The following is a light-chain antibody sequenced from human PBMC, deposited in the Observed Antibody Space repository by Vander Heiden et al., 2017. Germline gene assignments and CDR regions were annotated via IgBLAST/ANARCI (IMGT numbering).Light chain of an antibody. CDR1: DGLLSSNNKNY. Sequence: ILLTQAPGPPACAPGRQAHLKLQPNQDGLLSSNNKNYLAWYQQKPGQPPKLLIYWASARESGVPDRFSGSGSGTDFTLTISSLQAEDVAIYYCQQSYTTPLTFGGGTKVEIK. CDR3: QQSYTTPLT. J-gene: IGKJ4*01. V-gene: IGKV4-1*01. CDR2: WAS.